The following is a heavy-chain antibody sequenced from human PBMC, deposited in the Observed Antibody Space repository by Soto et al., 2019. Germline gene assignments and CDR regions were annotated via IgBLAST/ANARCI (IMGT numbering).Heavy chain of an antibody. V-gene: IGHV4-31*03. J-gene: IGHJ6*02. Sequence: QVQLQESGPGLVKPSQTLSLTCTVSGGPISSGGYYWSWIRQHPGKGLEWIGYIYYSGSTYYNPSMKSRVTISVDTSKNQFSLKLSYVIAADTAVYYCARLDYDIPGLAVWGQGTTATVSS. CDR2: IYYSGST. CDR1: GGPISSGGYY. CDR3: ARLDYDIPGLAV. D-gene: IGHD3-22*01.